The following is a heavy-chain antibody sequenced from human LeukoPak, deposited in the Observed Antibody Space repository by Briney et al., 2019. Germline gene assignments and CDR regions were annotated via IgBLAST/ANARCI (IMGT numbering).Heavy chain of an antibody. CDR3: AREEGIAARRSDYYYYMDV. D-gene: IGHD6-6*01. Sequence: AGGPLRLSCAASGFTFSSYWMSWVRQAPGKGLEWVANIKQDGSEKYYVDSVKGRFTISRDNAKNSLYLQMNRLRAEDTAVYYCAREEGIAARRSDYYYYMDVWGKGTTVTVSS. J-gene: IGHJ6*03. V-gene: IGHV3-7*01. CDR1: GFTFSSYW. CDR2: IKQDGSEK.